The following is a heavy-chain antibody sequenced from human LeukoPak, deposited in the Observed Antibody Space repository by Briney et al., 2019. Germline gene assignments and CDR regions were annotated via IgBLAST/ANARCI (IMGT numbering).Heavy chain of an antibody. V-gene: IGHV1-18*01. CDR1: GYTFTSYG. J-gene: IGHJ4*02. Sequence: ASVKVSCKASGYTFTSYGISWVRQAPGQGLEWMGWISAYNGNTNYAQKLQGRVTMTTDTSTSTAYMELRSLRSDDTAVYYCARVPPQSLNYDYPTDYWGQGTLVTVSS. CDR2: ISAYNGNT. CDR3: ARVPPQSLNYDYPTDY. D-gene: IGHD3-16*01.